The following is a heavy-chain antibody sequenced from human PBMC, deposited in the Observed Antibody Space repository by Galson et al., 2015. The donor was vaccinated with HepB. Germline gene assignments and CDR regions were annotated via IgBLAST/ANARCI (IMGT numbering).Heavy chain of an antibody. CDR1: GFSFDTYP. CDR2: LATNGRDT. V-gene: IGHV3-23*05. CDR3: TKWDY. J-gene: IGHJ4*02. Sequence: SLRLSCAVSGFSFDTYPMNWVRQAPGKGLEWVSTLATNGRDTYYADSVKGRFTISRDSSKSTVYLQMNSLRADDTAIYYCTKWDYWGQGTLVTVSS.